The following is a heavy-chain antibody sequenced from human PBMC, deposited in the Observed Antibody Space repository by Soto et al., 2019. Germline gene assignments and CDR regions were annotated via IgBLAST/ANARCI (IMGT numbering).Heavy chain of an antibody. CDR1: GFTFSSSG. CDR3: AKPPPAVAGYFDY. J-gene: IGHJ4*02. V-gene: IGHV3-30*18. D-gene: IGHD6-19*01. Sequence: QVQLVESGGGVVQPGRSLRLSCAASGFTFSSSGMHWVRQAPGKGLEWVAVTSFDGSSGYYADSVRGRFTISRDNSNNTLQLQMNSLRAEDTAVYYCAKPPPAVAGYFDYWGQGTLVTVSS. CDR2: TSFDGSSG.